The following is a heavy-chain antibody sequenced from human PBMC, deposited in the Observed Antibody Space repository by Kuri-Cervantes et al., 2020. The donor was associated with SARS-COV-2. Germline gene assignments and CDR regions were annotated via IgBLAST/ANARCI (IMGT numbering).Heavy chain of an antibody. CDR2: ISHDGGEK. D-gene: IGHD2/OR15-2a*01. Sequence: GGSLRLSCVASGFTFRSYWMNWVRQAPGKGLEWVATISHDGGEKYYGDSVKGRFTVSRDNAKGSLYLQVSSLRAEDTALYYCARASPPFFDHYYMDVWGKGTAVTVSS. CDR3: ARASPPFFDHYYMDV. J-gene: IGHJ6*03. V-gene: IGHV3-7*01. CDR1: GFTFRSYW.